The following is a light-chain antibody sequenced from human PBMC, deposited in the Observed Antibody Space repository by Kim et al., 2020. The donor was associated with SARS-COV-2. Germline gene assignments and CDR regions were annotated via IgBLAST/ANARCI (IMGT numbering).Light chain of an antibody. Sequence: ELTQDPAVSVALGQTVKITCQGDSLRSYYASWYQQKPGQAPILVIYGRNNRPSGIPDRFSGSSSVNTASLTITGAQAEDEADYYCNSRDSTGKRWVFGTGTKVTVL. CDR3: NSRDSTGKRWV. CDR2: GRN. J-gene: IGLJ1*01. V-gene: IGLV3-19*01. CDR1: SLRSYY.